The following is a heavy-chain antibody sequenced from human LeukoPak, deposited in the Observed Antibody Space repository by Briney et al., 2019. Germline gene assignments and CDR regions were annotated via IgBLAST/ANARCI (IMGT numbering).Heavy chain of an antibody. CDR3: AREWSPGTMIRSLDY. CDR2: INPNSGGT. Sequence: ASVKVSCKASGCTFTGYYMLWVRQAPGQGLEWMGWINPNSGGTNYAQKFQGRVTMTRDTSISTAYMELSRLRSDDTAVYYCAREWSPGTMIRSLDYWGQGTLVTVSS. V-gene: IGHV1-2*02. CDR1: GCTFTGYY. D-gene: IGHD3-22*01. J-gene: IGHJ4*02.